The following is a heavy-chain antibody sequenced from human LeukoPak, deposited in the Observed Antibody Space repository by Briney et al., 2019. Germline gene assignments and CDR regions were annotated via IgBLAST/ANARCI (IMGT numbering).Heavy chain of an antibody. CDR3: AKDDSSGYYPYYYYYMDV. CDR2: ISGSGGST. D-gene: IGHD3-22*01. V-gene: IGHV3-23*01. Sequence: GGSLRLAWAASGFTFSSYAMSSVRQAPGKGLEWVSAISGSGGSTYYADSVKGRFNSSIDNSKNTAYLHMNSLRGEDTAVYYCAKDDSSGYYPYYYYYMDVWGKGTTVTISS. J-gene: IGHJ6*03. CDR1: GFTFSSYA.